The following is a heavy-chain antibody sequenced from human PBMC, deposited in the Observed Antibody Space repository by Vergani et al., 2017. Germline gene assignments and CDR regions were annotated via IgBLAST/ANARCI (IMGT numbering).Heavy chain of an antibody. V-gene: IGHV5-51*01. CDR1: EYSFGNYW. Sequence: EVELVQSGPEMRKPGESLNIFCKGSEYSFGNYWTGWVRQMPGKGLEWLGIIYPADSDTRYSPSFQGQVTISADKSISTVFLQWDSLKASDTALYYCARHTTYTDSWGQGTLVTVSS. CDR3: ARHTTYTDS. J-gene: IGHJ4*02. CDR2: IYPADSDT. D-gene: IGHD1-1*01.